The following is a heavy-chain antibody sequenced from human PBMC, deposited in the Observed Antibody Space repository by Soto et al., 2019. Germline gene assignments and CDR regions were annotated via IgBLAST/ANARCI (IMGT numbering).Heavy chain of an antibody. Sequence: EVQLVESGGGLVQPGGSLRLSCAASGFTFSSYWMSWVRQAPGKGLEWVVSIKHDAGETYYLDSVKGRFIVSRDNAKNSLYLQMDSLRVEDTAMYYCARDVVKRSYYDFWSGSLFWGQGSLVTVSS. CDR1: GFTFSSYW. J-gene: IGHJ4*02. D-gene: IGHD3-3*01. CDR3: ARDVVKRSYYDFWSGSLF. V-gene: IGHV3-7*01. CDR2: IKHDAGET.